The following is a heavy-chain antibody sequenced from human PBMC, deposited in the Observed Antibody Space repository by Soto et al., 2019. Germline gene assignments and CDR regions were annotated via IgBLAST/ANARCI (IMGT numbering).Heavy chain of an antibody. CDR3: ARAGGLGAVAADY. D-gene: IGHD6-19*01. V-gene: IGHV4-30-2*01. CDR2: IYHSGST. CDR1: GGSISSGGYS. J-gene: IGHJ4*02. Sequence: QLQLQESGSGLVKPSQTLSLTCAVSGGSISSGGYSWSWIRQPPGKGLEWIGDIYHSGSTYYNPSLKTRVTISVDRSKNQFSLKLSSVTAADTAVYYCARAGGLGAVAADYWGQGTLVTVSS.